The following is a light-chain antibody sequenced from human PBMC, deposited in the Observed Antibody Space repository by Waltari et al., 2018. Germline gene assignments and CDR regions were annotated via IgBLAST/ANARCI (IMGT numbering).Light chain of an antibody. CDR3: SSYAGSSKGV. J-gene: IGLJ2*01. CDR1: RSDVGKSQR. Sequence: QSALTQPASVSGSPGQSITISCPGTRSDVGKSQRFPRYQQHPGKAPKLMIYAVSKRPSGVSDRFSGSKSGDMASLTISGLQPEDEAEYFCSSYAGSSKGVFGGGTKVTVL. CDR2: AVS. V-gene: IGLV2-23*02.